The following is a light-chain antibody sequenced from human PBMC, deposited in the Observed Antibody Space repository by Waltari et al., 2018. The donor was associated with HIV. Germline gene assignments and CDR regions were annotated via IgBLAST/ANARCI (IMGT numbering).Light chain of an antibody. J-gene: IGLJ2*01. CDR3: CAYAGSTTYVI. V-gene: IGLV2-23*02. Sequence: QSALTQPASVSGSPGQSITISCTGTSSDVGGYHLVSWYQQHPGKAPKLMTYEVSKRPSCVSNRFSGSKAGNPASLTISGLQSEDEADYYCCAYAGSTTYVIFGGGTKVTVL. CDR2: EVS. CDR1: SSDVGGYHL.